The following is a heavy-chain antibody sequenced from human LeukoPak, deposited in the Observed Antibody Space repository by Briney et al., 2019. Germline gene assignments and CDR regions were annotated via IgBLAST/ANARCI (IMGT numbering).Heavy chain of an antibody. D-gene: IGHD3-9*01. Sequence: GGSLRLSCAASGFTFSNAWMSWVRQAPGKRLEWVGRIKSKTDGGTTDYAAPVKGRFTISRDDSKNTLYLQMNSLKTEDTAVYYCTTAFPGLLRYFDWLLTNPDYWGQGTLVTVSS. V-gene: IGHV3-15*01. CDR3: TTAFPGLLRYFDWLLTNPDY. J-gene: IGHJ4*02. CDR2: IKSKTDGGTT. CDR1: GFTFSNAW.